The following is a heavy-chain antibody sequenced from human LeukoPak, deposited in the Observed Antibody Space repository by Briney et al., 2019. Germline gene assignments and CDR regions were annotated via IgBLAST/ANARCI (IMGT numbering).Heavy chain of an antibody. Sequence: SETLSLTCTVSGGSISSGGYYWSWIRQHPGKGLEWIGYIYYSGSTYYNPSLKSRVTISVDTSKNQFSLQLSSVTAADTAVYYCARESTRGAFDIWGQGTMVTVSS. CDR3: ARESTRGAFDI. CDR2: IYYSGST. V-gene: IGHV4-31*03. CDR1: GGSISSGGYY. J-gene: IGHJ3*02. D-gene: IGHD1-26*01.